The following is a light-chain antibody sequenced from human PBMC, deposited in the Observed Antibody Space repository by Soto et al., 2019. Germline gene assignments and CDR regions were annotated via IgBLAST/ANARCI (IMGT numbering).Light chain of an antibody. J-gene: IGKJ5*01. CDR3: QQYYNLPIT. CDR1: QSLLYSNGYNY. Sequence: DIVMTQSPLSLPVTPGEPASISCRSSQSLLYSNGYNYLDWYLQKPGQSPQLLIYLGATRASGVPDRFSGSGSGTDFTVTISSLQPEDFATYSCQQYYNLPITFGQGTRLEIK. V-gene: IGKV2-28*01. CDR2: LGA.